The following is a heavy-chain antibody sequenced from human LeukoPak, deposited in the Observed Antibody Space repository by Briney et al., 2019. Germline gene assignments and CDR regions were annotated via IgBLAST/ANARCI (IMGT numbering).Heavy chain of an antibody. V-gene: IGHV3-23*01. CDR2: ISGSGGST. CDR1: GFTFSSYG. CDR3: AKVVEMATIRGFFDY. D-gene: IGHD5-12*01. J-gene: IGHJ4*02. Sequence: PGGSLRLSCAASGFTFSSYGMHWVRQAPGKGLEWVSAISGSGGSTYYADSVKGRFTISRDNSKNTLYLQMNSLRAEDTAVYYCAKVVEMATIRGFFDYWGQGTLVTVSS.